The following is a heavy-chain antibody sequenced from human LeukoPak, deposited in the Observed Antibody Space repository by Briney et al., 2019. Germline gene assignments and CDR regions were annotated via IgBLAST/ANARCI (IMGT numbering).Heavy chain of an antibody. J-gene: IGHJ4*02. V-gene: IGHV4-39*07. Sequence: SETLSLTCTVSGGSISSSSYYWGWIRQPPGKGLEWIGSIYYSGSTYYNPSLKSRVTISVDTSKNQFSLKLSSVTAADTAVYYCARDRGDGDYSDYWGQGTLVTVSS. CDR2: IYYSGST. D-gene: IGHD3-10*01. CDR3: ARDRGDGDYSDY. CDR1: GGSISSSSYY.